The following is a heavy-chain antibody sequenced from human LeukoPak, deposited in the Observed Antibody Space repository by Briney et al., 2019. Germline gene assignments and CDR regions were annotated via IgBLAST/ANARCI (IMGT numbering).Heavy chain of an antibody. CDR3: ARGLGAREVGY. D-gene: IGHD1-26*01. CDR2: IYHSGRT. CDR1: GYSISSGYY. J-gene: IGHJ4*02. Sequence: SETLSLTCTVSGYSISSGYYWGWIRQPPGKGLEWIGSIYHSGRTFYNPSLKSRVTISVDTSKNQFSLKLTSVTAADTAVYYCARGLGAREVGYWGQGTLVTVSS. V-gene: IGHV4-38-2*02.